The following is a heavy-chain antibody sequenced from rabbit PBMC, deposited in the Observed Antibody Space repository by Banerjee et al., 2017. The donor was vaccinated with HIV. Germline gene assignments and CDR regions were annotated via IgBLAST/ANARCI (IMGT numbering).Heavy chain of an antibody. CDR1: GFDFSSNA. D-gene: IGHD1-1*01. CDR3: ARGNGYTRLDL. V-gene: IGHV1S45*01. CDR2: IYISTAIT. J-gene: IGHJ6*01. Sequence: QEQLVEYGGDLVQPEGSLTLTCEASGFDFSSNAMYWVRQAPGKGLESIACIYISTAITYYASWVNGRFTISKTSSTTVTLQMTSLTAADTATYFCARGNGYTRLDLWGPGTLVTVS.